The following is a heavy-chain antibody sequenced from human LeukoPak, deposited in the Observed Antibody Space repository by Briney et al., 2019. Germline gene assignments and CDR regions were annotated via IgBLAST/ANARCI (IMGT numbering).Heavy chain of an antibody. D-gene: IGHD1-1*01. Sequence: GGSLRLSCAASGFTFSSYWMHWVRQAPGEGLVWVSRINSDGSSTSYADSVKGRFTISRDNAKNTLYLQMNSLRAEDTAVYYCARGTVVKRYYYYYMDVWGKGTTVTVSS. J-gene: IGHJ6*03. CDR3: ARGTVVKRYYYYYMDV. CDR2: INSDGSST. V-gene: IGHV3-74*01. CDR1: GFTFSSYW.